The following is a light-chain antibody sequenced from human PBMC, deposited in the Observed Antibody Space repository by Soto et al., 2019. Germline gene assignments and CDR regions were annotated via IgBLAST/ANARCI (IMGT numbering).Light chain of an antibody. J-gene: IGLJ2*01. CDR2: RNN. CDR1: SSNIGSTY. Sequence: QLVLTQPPSASGTPGQSVTISCSGSSSNIGSTYVYWYQHLPGTAPKLLIYRNNQRPSGVPDRFSGSKSGTSASLAISGLRPEDEADYYCAAWDDSLSGRIFGGGTKLTVL. V-gene: IGLV1-47*01. CDR3: AAWDDSLSGRI.